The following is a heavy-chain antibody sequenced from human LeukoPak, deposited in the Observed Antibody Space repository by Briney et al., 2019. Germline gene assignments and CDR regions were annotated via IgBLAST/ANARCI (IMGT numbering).Heavy chain of an antibody. V-gene: IGHV3-30*03. J-gene: IGHJ6*02. Sequence: GRSLRLSCAASGFTFSSYGMHWVRQAPGKGLEWVAVISYDGSNKYYADSVKGRFTISRDNSKNTLYLQMNSLRAEDTAVYYCARDPHGDPFYGMDVWGQGTTVTVSS. D-gene: IGHD4-17*01. CDR2: ISYDGSNK. CDR1: GFTFSSYG. CDR3: ARDPHGDPFYGMDV.